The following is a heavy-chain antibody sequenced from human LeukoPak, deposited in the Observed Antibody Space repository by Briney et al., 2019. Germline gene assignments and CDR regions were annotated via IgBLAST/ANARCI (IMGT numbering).Heavy chain of an antibody. CDR2: IYHSGST. J-gene: IGHJ3*02. V-gene: IGHV4-30-2*01. CDR1: GGSISSGGYY. Sequence: SETLSLTCTVSGGSISSGGYYWSWIRQPPGKGLEWIGYIYHSGSTYYNPSLKSRVTISVDRSKNQLSLKLSSVTAADTAVYYCARGGEDTIFGVPLPDAFDIWGQGTMVTVSS. CDR3: ARGGEDTIFGVPLPDAFDI. D-gene: IGHD3-3*01.